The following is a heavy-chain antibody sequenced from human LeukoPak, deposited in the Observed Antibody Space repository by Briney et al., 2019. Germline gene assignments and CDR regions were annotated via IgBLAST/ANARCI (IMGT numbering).Heavy chain of an antibody. CDR1: GFTFSSYP. CDR2: ISYDGSNK. D-gene: IGHD2-2*01. CDR3: ARDALDCSSTSCHNWFDP. V-gene: IGHV3-30*01. J-gene: IGHJ5*02. Sequence: GGSLRLSCAASGFTFSSYPMHWLRQAPGKGLEGVVVISYDGSNKYYADSVKGRFTISRDNSKNTLYLQMNSLRAEDTAVYYCARDALDCSSTSCHNWFDPWGQGTLVTVSS.